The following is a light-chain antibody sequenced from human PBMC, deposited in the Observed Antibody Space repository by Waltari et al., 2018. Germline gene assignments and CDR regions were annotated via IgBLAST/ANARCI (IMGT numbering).Light chain of an antibody. J-gene: IGKJ4*01. CDR2: GTS. CDR3: QQYDGEVVT. CDR1: QSVTSIS. Sequence: DIVFTQSPGTLSLSPGARATLSCRASQSVTSISLTWYQQKLGQAPRLLSYGTSTRATGIPDRFSGSGSGTDFTLTISRLEPEDFAVYYCQQYDGEVVTFGGGTKVEI. V-gene: IGKV3-20*01.